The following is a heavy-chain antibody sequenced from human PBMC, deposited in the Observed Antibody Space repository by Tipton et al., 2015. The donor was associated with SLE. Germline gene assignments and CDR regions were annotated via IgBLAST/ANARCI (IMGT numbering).Heavy chain of an antibody. V-gene: IGHV4-59*01. J-gene: IGHJ4*02. CDR2: IYYSGST. D-gene: IGHD6-6*01. CDR3: AREGSSLDY. Sequence: SLTCTVSGGSISSYYWSWIRQPPGKGLEWIGYIYYSGSTNYNPSLKSRVTISVDTSKNQFSLKLSSVTAADTAVYYCAREGSSLDYWGQGTLVTVSS. CDR1: GGSISSYY.